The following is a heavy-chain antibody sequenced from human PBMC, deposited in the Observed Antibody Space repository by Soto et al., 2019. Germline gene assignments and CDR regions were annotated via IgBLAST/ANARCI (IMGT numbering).Heavy chain of an antibody. D-gene: IGHD2-15*01. V-gene: IGHV4-34*01. CDR2: INHSGST. Sequence: SETLSLTCAVYGGSFSGYYWSWIRQPPGKGLEWIGEINHSGSTNYNPSLKSRVTISVDTSKNQFSLKLSSVTAADTAVYYCARESVVVVAFDYWGQGTLVTVSS. J-gene: IGHJ4*02. CDR1: GGSFSGYY. CDR3: ARESVVVVAFDY.